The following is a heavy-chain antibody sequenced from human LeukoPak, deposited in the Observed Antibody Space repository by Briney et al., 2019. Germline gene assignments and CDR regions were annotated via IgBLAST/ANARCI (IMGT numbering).Heavy chain of an antibody. CDR2: IYYSGST. Sequence: SETLSLTCTASGGSISSSSYYWGWIRQPPGKGLEWIGSIYYSGSTYYNPSLKSRVTISVDTSKNQFSLKLSSVTAADTAVYYCARLDDFWSGYPFDYWGQGTLVTVSS. CDR1: GGSISSSSYY. J-gene: IGHJ4*02. V-gene: IGHV4-39*01. D-gene: IGHD3-3*01. CDR3: ARLDDFWSGYPFDY.